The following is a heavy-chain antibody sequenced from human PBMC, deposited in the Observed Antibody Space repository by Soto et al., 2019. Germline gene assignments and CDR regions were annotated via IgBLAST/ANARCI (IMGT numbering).Heavy chain of an antibody. CDR3: AIDRERWLQSPLDY. D-gene: IGHD5-12*01. V-gene: IGHV3-30*03. CDR2: ISYDGSNK. J-gene: IGHJ4*02. Sequence: QVQLVESGGGVVQPGRSLRLSCAASGFTFSSYGMPWVRQAPGKGLEWVAVISYDGSNKYYADSVKGRFTISRDNSKNTLYLQMNSLRAEDTAVCYCAIDRERWLQSPLDYWGQGTLVTVSS. CDR1: GFTFSSYG.